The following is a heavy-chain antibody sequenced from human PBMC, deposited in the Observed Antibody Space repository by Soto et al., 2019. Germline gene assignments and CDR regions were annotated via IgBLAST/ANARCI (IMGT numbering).Heavy chain of an antibody. CDR3: AKNWDTTSSSSSH. CDR1: GFTFSTYA. Sequence: EVQLLESGGGLVQPGGSLRLSCAASGFTFSTYAMSWVRQAPGKGLEWVSAISGSGGRTYYADSVKGRFTISRDKSKKTLYLQMNSLRAEDTAVYYCAKNWDTTSSSSSHWGQGTLVTVSS. J-gene: IGHJ4*02. V-gene: IGHV3-23*01. CDR2: ISGSGGRT. D-gene: IGHD6-6*01.